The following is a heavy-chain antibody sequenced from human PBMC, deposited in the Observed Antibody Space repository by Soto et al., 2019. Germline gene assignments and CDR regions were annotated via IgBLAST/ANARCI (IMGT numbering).Heavy chain of an antibody. D-gene: IGHD5-12*01. V-gene: IGHV1-2*02. J-gene: IGHJ3*02. CDR1: GYTFTGYY. Sequence: ASVKVSCKASGYTFTGYYMHWVRQAPGQGLEWMGWINPNSGGTNYAQKFRGRVTMTRDTSISTAYMELSRLRSDDTAVYYCARVFQAVSGYDPLDAFDIWGQGTMVTVSS. CDR3: ARVFQAVSGYDPLDAFDI. CDR2: INPNSGGT.